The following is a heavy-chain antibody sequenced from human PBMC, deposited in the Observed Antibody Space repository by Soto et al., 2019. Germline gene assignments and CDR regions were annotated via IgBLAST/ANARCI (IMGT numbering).Heavy chain of an antibody. CDR2: IVVGSGNT. Sequence: ASVKLSCKASVFTFTSSPVRRVRHARGQRLEWIGWIVVGSGNTNYAQKFQERVTITRDMSTSTAYMELSSLRSEDTAVYYCAAWPHSSTPRPVDYWGQGTLVTVSS. D-gene: IGHD6-19*01. CDR1: VFTFTSSP. V-gene: IGHV1-58*01. J-gene: IGHJ4*02. CDR3: AAWPHSSTPRPVDY.